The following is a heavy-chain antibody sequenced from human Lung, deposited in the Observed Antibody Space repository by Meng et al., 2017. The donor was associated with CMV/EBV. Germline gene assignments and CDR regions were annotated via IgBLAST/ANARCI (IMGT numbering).Heavy chain of an antibody. CDR3: ARGWGLTTDDY. D-gene: IGHD4-11*01. J-gene: IGHJ4*02. V-gene: IGHV3-74*01. CDR1: GFTFSSYW. Sequence: GEXXTISCAASGFTFSSYWMHRVRQAPGKGLVWVSRINSDVSSTSYADSVKGRFTISRDNAKNTLYLQMNSLRAEDTAVYYCARGWGLTTDDYWGQGSLVTVSS. CDR2: INSDVSST.